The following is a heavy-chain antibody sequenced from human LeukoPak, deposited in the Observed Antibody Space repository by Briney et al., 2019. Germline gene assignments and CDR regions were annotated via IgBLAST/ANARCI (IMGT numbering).Heavy chain of an antibody. CDR2: IYSGGST. J-gene: IGHJ1*01. CDR3: ASPGVAGLIQH. Sequence: PGGSLRHSCAASGFTVSSNYMSWVRQAPGKGLEWVSVIYSGGSTYYADSVKGRFTISKDKSKNTLYPPMNRLKAEGTAGYYFASPGVAGLIQHGGQGTLVTVSS. V-gene: IGHV3-53*01. CDR1: GFTVSSNY. D-gene: IGHD7-27*01.